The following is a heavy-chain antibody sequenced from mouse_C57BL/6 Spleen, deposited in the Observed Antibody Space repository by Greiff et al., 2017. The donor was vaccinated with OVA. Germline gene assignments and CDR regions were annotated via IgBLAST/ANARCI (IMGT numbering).Heavy chain of an antibody. J-gene: IGHJ4*01. Sequence: VQGVESGAELVRPGASVTLSCKASGYTFTDYEMHWVKQTPVHGLEWLGAIDPETGGTAYNQKFKGKAILTADKCSSTAYMELRSLTSEDSAVYYCTRLRYYAMDYWGQGTSVTVSS. CDR1: GYTFTDYE. CDR2: IDPETGGT. CDR3: TRLRYYAMDY. V-gene: IGHV1-15*01.